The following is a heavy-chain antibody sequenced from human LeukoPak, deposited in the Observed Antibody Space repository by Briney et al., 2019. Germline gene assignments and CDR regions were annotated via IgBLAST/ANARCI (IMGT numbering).Heavy chain of an antibody. CDR2: IYSGGST. V-gene: IGHV3-53*01. Sequence: PGGSLRLSCAASGFTVSSNYMSWVRQAPGKGLEGVSVIYSGGSTYYSDSVTGRFTISRDNSKNTLYLQMNSLRAEDTAVYYCARDLYSSSSTWGQGTLVTVSS. CDR3: ARDLYSSSST. CDR1: GFTVSSNY. J-gene: IGHJ4*02. D-gene: IGHD6-13*01.